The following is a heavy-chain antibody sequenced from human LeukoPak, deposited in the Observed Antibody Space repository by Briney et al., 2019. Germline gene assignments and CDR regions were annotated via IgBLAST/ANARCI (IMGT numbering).Heavy chain of an antibody. CDR2: ISGSGGST. CDR1: GFTFSSYA. J-gene: IGHJ4*02. V-gene: IGHV3-23*01. CDR3: ASRTTDYGGNY. D-gene: IGHD4-23*01. Sequence: GGSLRLSCAASGFTFSSYAMSWVRQAPGKGLEWVSAISGSGGSTYYADSVKGRFTISRDNSKNTLYLQMNSLRAEDTAVYYRASRTTDYGGNYWGQGTLVTVSS.